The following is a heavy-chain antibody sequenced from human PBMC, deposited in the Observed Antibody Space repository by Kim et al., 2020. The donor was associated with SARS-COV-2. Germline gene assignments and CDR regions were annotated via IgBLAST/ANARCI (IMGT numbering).Heavy chain of an antibody. CDR1: GLTFSSYG. Sequence: GGSLRLSCAASGLTFSSYGMHWVRQAPGKGLEWVAVISYDGSNKYYADSVKGRFTISRDNSKNTLYLQMNSLRAEDTAVYYCAKDSSSWIKYYFEYWGQGTLVTVSS. V-gene: IGHV3-30*18. J-gene: IGHJ4*02. CDR2: ISYDGSNK. D-gene: IGHD6-13*01. CDR3: AKDSSSWIKYYFEY.